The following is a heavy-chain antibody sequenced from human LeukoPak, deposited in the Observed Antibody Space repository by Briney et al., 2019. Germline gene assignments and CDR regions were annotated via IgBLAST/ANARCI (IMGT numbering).Heavy chain of an antibody. CDR1: GGSFSGYY. D-gene: IGHD2-2*01. V-gene: IGHV4-34*01. CDR3: ARNRVPAAMVRGKTYGMDV. CDR2: INHSGST. Sequence: PSETLSLTCAVYGGSFSGYYWSWIRQPPGRGLGWIGEINHSGSTNYNPSLKSRVTISVDTSKNQFSLKLSSVTAADTAVYYCARNRVPAAMVRGKTYGMDVWGQGTTVTVSS. J-gene: IGHJ6*02.